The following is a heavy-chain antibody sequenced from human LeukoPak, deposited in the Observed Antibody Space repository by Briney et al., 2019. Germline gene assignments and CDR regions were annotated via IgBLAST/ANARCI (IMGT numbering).Heavy chain of an antibody. V-gene: IGHV1-46*03. J-gene: IGHJ3*02. CDR1: AYTFTSYY. CDR3: AIYCSSTSCYREAFDI. D-gene: IGHD2-2*01. CDR2: INTIGSST. Sequence: ASVKVSCKPSAYTFTSYYMHCVRQPPGQGLEWMGIINTIGSSTSYALKLQGRVTMTRDTSTITVYMELDSLRSDDTAVYYCAIYCSSTSCYREAFDIWGQGTMVTVSS.